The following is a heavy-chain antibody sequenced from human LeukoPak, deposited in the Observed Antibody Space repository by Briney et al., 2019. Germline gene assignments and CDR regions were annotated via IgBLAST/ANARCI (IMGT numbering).Heavy chain of an antibody. CDR1: GYTFTGYY. CDR2: INPNSGGT. Sequence: ASVKVSCKASGYTFTGYYMHWVRQAPGQGVEWMGWINPNSGGTNYAQKFQGRVTMTRDTSISTAYMELSRLRSDDTAVYYCARENCSSTSCSWFDPWGQGTLVTVSS. CDR3: ARENCSSTSCSWFDP. J-gene: IGHJ5*02. V-gene: IGHV1-2*02. D-gene: IGHD2-2*01.